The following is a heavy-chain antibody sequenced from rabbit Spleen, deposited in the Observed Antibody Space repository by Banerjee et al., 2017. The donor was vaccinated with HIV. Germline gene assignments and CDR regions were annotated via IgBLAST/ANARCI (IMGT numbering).Heavy chain of an antibody. CDR3: VRDRANIGGDYGPYYLNL. J-gene: IGHJ4*01. CDR2: IDPLFGNT. V-gene: IGHV1S47*01. D-gene: IGHD2-1*01. Sequence: QEQLVESGGGLVQPGGSLKLSCKASGFDFSGYGMSWVRQAPGKGLEWIGYIDPLFGNTYYASWVNGRFTISSHNAQNTLYLQLNSLTAADTATYFCVRDRANIGGDYGPYYLNLWGQGTLVTV. CDR1: GFDFSGYG.